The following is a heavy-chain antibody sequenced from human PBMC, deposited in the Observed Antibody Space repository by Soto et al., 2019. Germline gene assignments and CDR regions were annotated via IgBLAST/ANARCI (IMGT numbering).Heavy chain of an antibody. CDR1: GDSVSSSTAT. CDR2: TYYRSTWYN. V-gene: IGHV6-1*01. CDR3: ARSLGSAWSFLLDY. D-gene: IGHD6-19*01. Sequence: SQTLSLTCVISGDSVSSSTATWNWIRQSPSRGLEWLGRTYYRSTWYNDYADSVKGRITINADTSKNHFSLQLHSVAPEDTAVFYCARSLGSAWSFLLDYWGQGTLVTVSS. J-gene: IGHJ4*02.